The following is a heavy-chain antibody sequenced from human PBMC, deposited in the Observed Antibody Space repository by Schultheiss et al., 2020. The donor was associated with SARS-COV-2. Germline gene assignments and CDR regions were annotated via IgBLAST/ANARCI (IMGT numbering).Heavy chain of an antibody. J-gene: IGHJ4*02. CDR1: GFTFSSYA. D-gene: IGHD1-26*01. CDR3: AREGNSGSYYGFFDY. Sequence: GGSLRLSCSASGFTFSSYAMHWVRQAPEKGQEWVSAISGSGGSTYYADSVKGRFTISRDNSKNTLYLQMNSLRAEDTAVYYCAREGNSGSYYGFFDYWGQGRLVTVSS. CDR2: ISGSGGST. V-gene: IGHV3-23*01.